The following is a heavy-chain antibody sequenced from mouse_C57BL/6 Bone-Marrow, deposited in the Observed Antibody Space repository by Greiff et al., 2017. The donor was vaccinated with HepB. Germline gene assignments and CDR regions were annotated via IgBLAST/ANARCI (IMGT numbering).Heavy chain of an antibody. Sequence: QVQLQQPGAELVMPGASVKLSCKASGYTFTSYWMHWVKQRPGQGLEWIGEIDPSDSYTNYNQKFKGKSTLTVDKSSSTAYMQLSSLTSEDSAVYSGARKRLAYYFDYWGQGTTLTVSS. J-gene: IGHJ2*01. CDR1: GYTFTSYW. CDR3: ARKRLAYYFDY. V-gene: IGHV1-69*01. D-gene: IGHD3-2*02. CDR2: IDPSDSYT.